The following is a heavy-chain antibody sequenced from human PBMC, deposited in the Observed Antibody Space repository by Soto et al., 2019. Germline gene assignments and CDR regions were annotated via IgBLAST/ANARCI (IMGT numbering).Heavy chain of an antibody. D-gene: IGHD6-13*01. J-gene: IGHJ4*02. Sequence: GASVKVSCKASGYTFTNYAMRWVRQAPGQRLEWMGWINGGNGNTKYSQKFQGRVTITGDTSASTAYMELSSLGSEDTAMYYCARDQVAAAGSRPFDYWGQGTLVTVSS. V-gene: IGHV1-3*01. CDR3: ARDQVAAAGSRPFDY. CDR1: GYTFTNYA. CDR2: INGGNGNT.